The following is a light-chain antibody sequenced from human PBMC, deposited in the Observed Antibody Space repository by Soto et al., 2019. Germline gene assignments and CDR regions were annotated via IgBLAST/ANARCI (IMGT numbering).Light chain of an antibody. CDR3: QQYNNWPPIT. Sequence: EIVMTQSPATLSVSPGERATLSCRASQRVSSNLAWYQQNPGQAPRLLIYAASTRATGIPARFSGSGSGTEFTLTISSLQSEDFAVYYCQQYNNWPPITFGQGTRLEIK. J-gene: IGKJ5*01. CDR1: QRVSSN. CDR2: AAS. V-gene: IGKV3-15*01.